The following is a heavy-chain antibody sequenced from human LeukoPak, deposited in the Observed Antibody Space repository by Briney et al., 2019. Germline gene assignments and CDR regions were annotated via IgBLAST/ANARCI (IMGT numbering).Heavy chain of an antibody. CDR3: AREKVYYYDSSGCPDAFDI. CDR1: GFTFSSYS. Sequence: PGGSLRLSCAASGFTFSSYSMNWVRQAPGKGLEWVSYISSSSSTIYYADSVKGRFTISRDNAKNSLYLQMNSLRAEDTAVYYCAREKVYYYDSSGCPDAFDIWGQGTMVTVSS. V-gene: IGHV3-48*01. D-gene: IGHD3-22*01. J-gene: IGHJ3*02. CDR2: ISSSSSTI.